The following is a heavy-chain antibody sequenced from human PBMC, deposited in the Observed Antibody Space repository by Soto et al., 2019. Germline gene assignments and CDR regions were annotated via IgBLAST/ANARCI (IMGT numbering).Heavy chain of an antibody. V-gene: IGHV1-3*04. J-gene: IGHJ5*01. CDR1: GYTFTNYA. D-gene: IGHD7-27*01. CDR3: TRDNGDFDS. Sequence: QVRLEQSGAEVKKPGAAMKIACKGSGYTFTNYAVIWMRQAPGQRLEWMGRSNTENGNTKYSEKFKGRVTITRDTSAGAAYMELNSLRSEDTAVYYCTRDNGDFDSWGQGTLVTVSS. CDR2: SNTENGNT.